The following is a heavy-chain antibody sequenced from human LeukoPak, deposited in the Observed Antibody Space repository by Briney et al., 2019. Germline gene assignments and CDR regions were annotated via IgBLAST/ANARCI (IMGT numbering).Heavy chain of an antibody. CDR1: GGSISSSSYY. CDR3: ARATEGMALDY. CDR2: IYYSGST. D-gene: IGHD5-24*01. V-gene: IGHV4-39*07. J-gene: IGHJ4*02. Sequence: SETLSLTCTVSGGSISSSSYYWGWIRQPPGKGLEWIGSIYYSGSTYYNPSLKSRVTISVDTSKNQFSLKLSSVTAADTAVYYCARATEGMALDYWGQGTLVTVSS.